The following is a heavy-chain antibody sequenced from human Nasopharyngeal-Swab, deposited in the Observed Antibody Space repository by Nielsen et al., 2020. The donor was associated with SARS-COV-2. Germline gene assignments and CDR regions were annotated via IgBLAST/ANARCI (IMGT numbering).Heavy chain of an antibody. V-gene: IGHV1-69*01. J-gene: IGHJ4*02. D-gene: IGHD3/OR15-3a*01. CDR3: ARDPLGTNYFDY. CDR2: IIPIFGTA. Sequence: WVRQAPGQGLEWMGGIIPIFGTANYAQKFQGRVTITADESTSTAYMELSGLRSEDTAVYYCARDPLGTNYFDYWGQGTLVTVSS.